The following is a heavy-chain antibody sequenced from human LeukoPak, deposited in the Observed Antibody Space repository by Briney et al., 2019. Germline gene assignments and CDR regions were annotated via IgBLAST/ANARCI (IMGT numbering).Heavy chain of an antibody. CDR1: GGTFSSYT. CDR3: ARDCSSTSCYQLDY. CDR2: ITPILGIA. J-gene: IGHJ4*02. D-gene: IGHD2-2*01. Sequence: SVKVSCKASGGTFSSYTISWVRQAPGQGLEWMGRITPILGIANYAQKFQGRVTITADKSTSTAYMELSSLRSEDTAVYYCARDCSSTSCYQLDYWGQGTLVTVSS. V-gene: IGHV1-69*04.